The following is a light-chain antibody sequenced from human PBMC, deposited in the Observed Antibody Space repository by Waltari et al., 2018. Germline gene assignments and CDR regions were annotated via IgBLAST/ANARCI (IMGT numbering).Light chain of an antibody. Sequence: QSALTRPPSASGSPGQSVTISCTGSSSDVGGYNFVSWHQQHPGKAPKLMIYEVIKRPAGVADRFSGSKSGSTASLTVYGLQAEDEADYYCSSYGGYNTPYVFGGGTKLTVL. CDR3: SSYGGYNTPYV. CDR2: EVI. CDR1: SSDVGGYNF. V-gene: IGLV2-8*01. J-gene: IGLJ2*01.